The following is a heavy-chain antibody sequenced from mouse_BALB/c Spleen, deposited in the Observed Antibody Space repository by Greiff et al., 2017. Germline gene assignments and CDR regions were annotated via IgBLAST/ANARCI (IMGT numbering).Heavy chain of an antibody. CDR2: INPYNDGT. CDR3: ARGGPLLRRRYAMDY. J-gene: IGHJ4*01. CDR1: GYTFTSYV. Sequence: LQESGPELVKPGASVKMSCKASGYTFTSYVMHWVKQKPGQGLEWIGYINPYNDGTKYNEKFKGKATLTSDKSSSTAYLALSSLTSEDSAVYYCARGGPLLRRRYAMDYWGQGTSVTVSS. V-gene: IGHV1-14*01. D-gene: IGHD1-2*01.